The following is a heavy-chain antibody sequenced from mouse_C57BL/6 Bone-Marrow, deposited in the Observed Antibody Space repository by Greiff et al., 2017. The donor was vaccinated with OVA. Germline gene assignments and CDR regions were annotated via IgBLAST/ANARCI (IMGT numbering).Heavy chain of an antibody. CDR3: SRVGGGTAYATDY. CDR1: GFTFSSYA. V-gene: IGHV5-4*03. Sequence: EVKLVESGGGLVKPGGSLKLSCAASGFTFSSYAMSWVRQTPEKRLEWVATISDGGSYTYYPDNVKGRFTISRDNAKNNLYLQRSHLKSEDTAMYYGSRVGGGTAYATDYWGQGTAVTVSA. J-gene: IGHJ4*01. D-gene: IGHD4-1*01. CDR2: ISDGGSYT.